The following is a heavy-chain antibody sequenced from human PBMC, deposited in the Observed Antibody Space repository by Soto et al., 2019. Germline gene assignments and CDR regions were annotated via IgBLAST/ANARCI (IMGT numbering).Heavy chain of an antibody. CDR3: ANGVVTATVFDY. J-gene: IGHJ4*02. CDR1: GFTFSSYA. V-gene: IGHV3-23*01. CDR2: ISGSGGST. Sequence: SLRLSCAASGFTFSSYAMSWVRQAPGKGLEWVSAISGSGGSTYYADSVKGRFTISRDNSKNTLYLQMNSLRAEDTAVYYCANGVVTATVFDYWGQGTLVTVSS. D-gene: IGHD2-21*02.